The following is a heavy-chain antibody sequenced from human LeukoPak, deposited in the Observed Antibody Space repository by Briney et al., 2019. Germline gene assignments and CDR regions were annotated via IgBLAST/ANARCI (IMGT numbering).Heavy chain of an antibody. CDR1: GYTFTGYY. V-gene: IGHV1-2*02. J-gene: IGHJ1*01. D-gene: IGHD3-22*01. CDR3: ARGPRITTIWKQYFQH. CDR2: INPNSGGT. Sequence: ASVKVSCKASGYTFTGYYMHWVRQAPGQGLEWMGWINPNSGGTNYAQKFQGRVTMTRDTSTSTAYMELRSLRSDDTAVYYCARGPRITTIWKQYFQHWGQGTLVTVSS.